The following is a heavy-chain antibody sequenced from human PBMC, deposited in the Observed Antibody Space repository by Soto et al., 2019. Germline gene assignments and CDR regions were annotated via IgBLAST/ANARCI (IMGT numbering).Heavy chain of an antibody. V-gene: IGHV6-1*01. D-gene: IGHD2-15*01. CDR1: GDSVSSKTIA. CDR3: ARTTPHAFDI. J-gene: IGHJ3*02. CDR2: TYYRSKWSN. Sequence: SQTLSLTCAISGDSVSSKTIAWNWVRQSPSGGLEWLGRTYYRSKWSNDYAISVRGRISVDPDTSKNQFSLQLSSMTPDDTAVYYCARTTPHAFDIWGPGTMVTGSS.